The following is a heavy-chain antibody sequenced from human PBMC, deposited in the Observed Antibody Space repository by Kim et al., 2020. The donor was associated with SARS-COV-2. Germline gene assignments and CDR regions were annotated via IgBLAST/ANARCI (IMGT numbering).Heavy chain of an antibody. CDR1: GGTFTTYA. V-gene: IGHV1-69*13. J-gene: IGHJ6*02. Sequence: SVKVSCRASGGTFTTYAISWVRQAPGQGLEWMGGIIPILGTPNYSQKYQGRVTITADESTNTVYMELSSLRSEDTAVYYCARVSTAYYYNYAMDVWGPGTMVTAS. CDR3: ARVSTAYYYNYAMDV. D-gene: IGHD2-21*02. CDR2: IIPILGTP.